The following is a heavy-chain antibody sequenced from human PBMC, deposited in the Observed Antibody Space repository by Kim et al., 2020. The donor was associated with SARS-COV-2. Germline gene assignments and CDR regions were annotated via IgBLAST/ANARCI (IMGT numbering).Heavy chain of an antibody. V-gene: IGHV3-53*01. Sequence: TVRGGFRISRDNSKNTLYLQMNSLRAEDTALYYCASRSPDDYGDYEGALDVWGQGTMVTVSS. J-gene: IGHJ3*01. CDR3: ASRSPDDYGDYEGALDV. D-gene: IGHD4-17*01.